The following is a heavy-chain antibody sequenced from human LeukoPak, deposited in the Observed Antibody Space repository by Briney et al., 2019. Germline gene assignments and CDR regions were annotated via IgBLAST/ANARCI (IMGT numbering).Heavy chain of an antibody. J-gene: IGHJ4*02. CDR3: AKDKGGSSGFSASELVY. CDR2: ISGSGGST. V-gene: IGHV3-23*01. CDR1: GFTFSSYE. D-gene: IGHD6-19*01. Sequence: PGGSLRLSCAASGFTFSSYEMNWVRQAPGKGLEWVSAISGSGGSTYYADSVKGRFTIFRDNSKNTLYLQMNSLRAEDTAVYYCAKDKGGSSGFSASELVYWGQGTLVTVSS.